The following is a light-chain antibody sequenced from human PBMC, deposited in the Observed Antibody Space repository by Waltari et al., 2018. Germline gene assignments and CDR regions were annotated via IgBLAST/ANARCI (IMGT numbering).Light chain of an antibody. CDR1: FSDFTASDH. V-gene: IGLV2-11*01. CDR3: CSYAGSYTWV. CDR2: GVT. Sequence: QSALTQPRSLSGSPGQSVTISCTGTFSDFTASDHVSWYQQHPGKAPKLITYGVTERPAVVPHRFSGSKSGDTASLTISGLQADDEADYYCCSYAGSYTWVFGGGTKLTVL. J-gene: IGLJ3*02.